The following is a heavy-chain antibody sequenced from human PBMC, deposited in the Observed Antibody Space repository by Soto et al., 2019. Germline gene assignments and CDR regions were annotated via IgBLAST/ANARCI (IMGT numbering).Heavy chain of an antibody. CDR2: IYYSGST. V-gene: IGHV4-59*01. CDR3: AREPMVRAAHGFDI. Sequence: SETLSLTCTVSGGSISSYYWSWIRQPPGKGLEWIGYIYYSGSTNYNPSLKSRVTISVDTSKNQFSLKLRSDDTAVYYCAREPMVRAAHGFDIWGQGTMVTVSS. CDR1: GGSISSYY. J-gene: IGHJ3*02. D-gene: IGHD3-10*01.